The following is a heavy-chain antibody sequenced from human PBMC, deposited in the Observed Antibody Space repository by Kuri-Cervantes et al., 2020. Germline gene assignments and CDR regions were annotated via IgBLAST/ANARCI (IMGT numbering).Heavy chain of an antibody. V-gene: IGHV4-30-4*01. J-gene: IGHJ4*02. CDR1: GGSISSGDYY. D-gene: IGHD4-23*01. Sequence: SCTVSGGSISSGDYYWSWIRQPPGKGLEWIGYIYYSGSTYYNPSLKSRVTISVDTSKNQFSLKLSSVTAADTAVYYCARADPNDYGGISGFDYWGQGTLVTVSS. CDR2: IYYSGST. CDR3: ARADPNDYGGISGFDY.